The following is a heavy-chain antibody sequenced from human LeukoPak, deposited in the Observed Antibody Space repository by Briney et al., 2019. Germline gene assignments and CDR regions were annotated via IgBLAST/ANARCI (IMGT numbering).Heavy chain of an antibody. V-gene: IGHV1-18*01. Sequence: GASVKVSCKASGYTFTSYGISWVRQAPGEGLEWMGWISAYTGDTHYAQNLQGRVTMTTDTSTSTAYMELRSLRSDDTAVYYCARTDGYNRLDFWGQGTLVTVSS. D-gene: IGHD5-24*01. CDR2: ISAYTGDT. CDR1: GYTFTSYG. J-gene: IGHJ4*02. CDR3: ARTDGYNRLDF.